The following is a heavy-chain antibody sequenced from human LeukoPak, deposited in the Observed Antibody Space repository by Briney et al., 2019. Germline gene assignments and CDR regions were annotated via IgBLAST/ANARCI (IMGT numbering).Heavy chain of an antibody. CDR3: ARDRNGYNREFDF. CDR2: INSDGSST. D-gene: IGHD5-24*01. Sequence: PGGSLRLSCAASGFTFSSYWMHWVRQAPGKGLVCVSRINSDGSSTSYADSVKGRFTISRDNAKNTLYLQMNSLRAEDTAVYYCARDRNGYNREFDFWGQGTLVTVSS. CDR1: GFTFSSYW. V-gene: IGHV3-74*01. J-gene: IGHJ4*02.